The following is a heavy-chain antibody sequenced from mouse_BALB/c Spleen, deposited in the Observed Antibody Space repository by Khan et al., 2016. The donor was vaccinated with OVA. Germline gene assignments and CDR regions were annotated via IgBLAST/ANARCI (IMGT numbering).Heavy chain of an antibody. D-gene: IGHD2-12*01. J-gene: IGHJ1*01. CDR3: ARTYYSYDRYFDV. Sequence: QIQLVQSGPELKKPGETVKISCKASCFTFTNYGMNWVKQAPGKGLRWMGWINTYTGEPTYADDFKGRFAFSLATSASTAYLQINNLKNEDMATYFCARTYYSYDRYFDVWGAGTTVTVSS. CDR2: INTYTGEP. CDR1: CFTFTNYG. V-gene: IGHV9-1*02.